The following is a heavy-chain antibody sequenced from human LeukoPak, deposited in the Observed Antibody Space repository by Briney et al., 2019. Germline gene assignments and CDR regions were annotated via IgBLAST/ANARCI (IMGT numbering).Heavy chain of an antibody. D-gene: IGHD3-22*01. CDR2: IKSKTDGGTT. CDR3: TTDYYDSSGYKDY. CDR1: GFTFSNAW. J-gene: IGHJ4*02. Sequence: GGSLRLSCAASGFTFSNAWMSWVRQAPGKGLEWVGRIKSKTDGGTTDYAAPVKGRFTISRDDSKNTLYLQMNSLKTEDTAVYYCTTDYYDSSGYKDYWGQGTLVTVSS. V-gene: IGHV3-15*01.